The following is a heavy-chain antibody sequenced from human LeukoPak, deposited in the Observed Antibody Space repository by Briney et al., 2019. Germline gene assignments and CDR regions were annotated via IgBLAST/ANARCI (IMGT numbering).Heavy chain of an antibody. D-gene: IGHD3-22*01. J-gene: IGHJ3*02. V-gene: IGHV4-34*01. CDR3: ARGRRRTSITMIQTTAAAFDI. CDR1: GGSFSGYY. CDR2: INHRGST. Sequence: SETLSLTCAVYGGSFSGYYWRWIRQPRGKGLEWGGEINHRGSTNYNPSLKGRVTISVDTSKNQFSLKRSSVTAADPAVYYCARGRRRTSITMIQTTAAAFDIWGQGTMVTVSS.